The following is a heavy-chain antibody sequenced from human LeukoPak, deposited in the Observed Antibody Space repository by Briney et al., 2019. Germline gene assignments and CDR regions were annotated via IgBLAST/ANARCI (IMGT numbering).Heavy chain of an antibody. D-gene: IGHD3-10*01. CDR3: ARGLVGITMVRGVLDP. Sequence: SETLSLTCAVYGGSFSDYYWSWIRQPPGKWLEWIGEINHSGSTNYNPSLKSRVTISVDTSKNQFSLKLSSVTAADTAVYYCARGLVGITMVRGVLDPWGQGTLVTVSS. J-gene: IGHJ5*02. V-gene: IGHV4-34*01. CDR1: GGSFSDYY. CDR2: INHSGST.